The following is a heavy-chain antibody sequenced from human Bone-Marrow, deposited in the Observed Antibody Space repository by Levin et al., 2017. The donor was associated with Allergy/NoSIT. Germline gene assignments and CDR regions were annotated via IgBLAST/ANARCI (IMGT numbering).Heavy chain of an antibody. CDR3: TADLEESSTYSCDY. CDR2: IKSKSDGETT. Sequence: GESLKISCAASGFTFSKAWMTWVRQAPGKGLECVGRIKSKSDGETTDYAAPVKGRFTISRDDSKNTVYLQMNSLTTEDTAMYYCTADLEESSTYSCDYWGQGTLVTVSS. V-gene: IGHV3-15*05. CDR1: GFTFSKAW. D-gene: IGHD2-21*01. J-gene: IGHJ4*02.